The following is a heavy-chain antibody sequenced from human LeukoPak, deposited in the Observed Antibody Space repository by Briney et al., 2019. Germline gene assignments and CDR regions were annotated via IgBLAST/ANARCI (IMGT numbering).Heavy chain of an antibody. Sequence: QAGGSLRLSCAASGFTFSTYAMSWVRQAPGKGLEWVSGLSPSGGNPIYADSVKGRFTISRDNSKNTLYLQMNSPRAEDTAVYYCVKDEEGYCSGGGCGPFDYWGQGTLVTVSS. CDR3: VKDEEGYCSGGGCGPFDY. V-gene: IGHV3-23*01. CDR1: GFTFSTYA. CDR2: LSPSGGNP. J-gene: IGHJ4*02. D-gene: IGHD2-15*01.